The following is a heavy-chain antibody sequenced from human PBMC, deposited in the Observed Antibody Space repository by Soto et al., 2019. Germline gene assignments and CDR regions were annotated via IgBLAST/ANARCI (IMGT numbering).Heavy chain of an antibody. CDR2: IYYSGST. J-gene: IGHJ4*02. D-gene: IGHD3-10*01. Sequence: ASETLSLTCTVSGGSISSGGYYWSWIRQHPGKGLEWIGYIYYSGSTYYNPSLKSRVTISVDTSKNQFSLKLSSVTAADTAVYYCATGSELLWFGEFHGSFDYWGQGTLVTVSS. CDR1: GGSISSGGYY. V-gene: IGHV4-31*03. CDR3: ATGSELLWFGEFHGSFDY.